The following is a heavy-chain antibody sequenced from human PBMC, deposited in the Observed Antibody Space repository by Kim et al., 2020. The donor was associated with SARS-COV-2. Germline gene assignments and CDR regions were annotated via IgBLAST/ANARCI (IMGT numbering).Heavy chain of an antibody. CDR2: FDPEDGET. CDR1: GYTLTELS. V-gene: IGHV1-24*01. CDR3: ATGPAVAGTLVHYYYYYGMDV. Sequence: ASVKVSCKVSGYTLTELSMHWVRQAPGKGLEWMGGFDPEDGETIYAQKFQGRVTMTEDTSTDTAYMELSSLRSEDRAVYYCATGPAVAGTLVHYYYYYGMDVWGQGTTVTVSS. D-gene: IGHD6-19*01. J-gene: IGHJ6*02.